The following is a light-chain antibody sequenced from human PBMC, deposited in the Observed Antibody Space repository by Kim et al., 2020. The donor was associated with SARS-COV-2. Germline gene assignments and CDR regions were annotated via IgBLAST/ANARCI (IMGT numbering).Light chain of an antibody. CDR2: LNSDGSH. J-gene: IGLJ3*02. V-gene: IGLV4-69*01. CDR1: SGHSRNA. CDR3: QTWETGIHV. Sequence: QLVLTQSPSASASLGASVKLTCTLSSGHSRNAIAWHQQQPERGPRYLMKLNSDGSHTKGDGIPDRFSGSSSGAERYLTISSLQSEDEADYYCQTWETGIHVIGGGTQLTVL.